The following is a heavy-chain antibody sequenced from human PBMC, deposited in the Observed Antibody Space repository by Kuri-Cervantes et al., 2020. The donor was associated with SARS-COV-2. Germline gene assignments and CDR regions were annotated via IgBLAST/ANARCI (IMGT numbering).Heavy chain of an antibody. Sequence: GGSLRLSCAASGFSFSNFAMNWVRQAPGKGLEWVSSISSSSSYIYYADSVKGRFTISRDNAKNSLYLQMNSLRAEDTAVYYCARDWGELGKDYWGQGTLVTVSS. CDR3: ARDWGELGKDY. V-gene: IGHV3-21*01. CDR1: GFSFSNFA. CDR2: ISSSSSYI. D-gene: IGHD7-27*01. J-gene: IGHJ4*02.